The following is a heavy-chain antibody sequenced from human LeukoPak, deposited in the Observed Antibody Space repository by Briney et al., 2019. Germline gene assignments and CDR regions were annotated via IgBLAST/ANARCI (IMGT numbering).Heavy chain of an antibody. V-gene: IGHV3-49*04. J-gene: IGHJ3*02. Sequence: GGSLRLSCTASGFTFGDYAMSWVRQAPGKGLEWVSFIRSKAYGGTTEYAASVKGRFTISRDDSKSIAYLQMNSLKTEDTAVYYCTRDPRGSYGPDAFDIWGQGTMVTVSS. CDR2: IRSKAYGGTT. CDR1: GFTFGDYA. D-gene: IGHD1-26*01. CDR3: TRDPRGSYGPDAFDI.